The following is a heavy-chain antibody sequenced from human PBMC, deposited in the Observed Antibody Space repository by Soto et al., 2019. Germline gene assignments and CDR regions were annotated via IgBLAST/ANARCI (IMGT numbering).Heavy chain of an antibody. D-gene: IGHD1-1*01. CDR3: VKDAESPNWNDDYNWFDP. CDR1: GFTFSSYA. J-gene: IGHJ5*02. V-gene: IGHV3-64D*08. CDR2: ISSNGGST. Sequence: GGSLRLSCSASGFTFSSYAMHWVRQAPGKGLEYVSAISSNGGSTYYADSVKGRFTISRDNSKNTLYLQMSSLRAEDTAVYYCVKDAESPNWNDDYNWFDPWGQGTLVTVSS.